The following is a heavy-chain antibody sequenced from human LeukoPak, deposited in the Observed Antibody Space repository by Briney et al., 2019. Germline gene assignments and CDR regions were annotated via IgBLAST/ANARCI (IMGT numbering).Heavy chain of an antibody. CDR2: ISSSGSST. D-gene: IGHD3-9*01. Sequence: LSLTCTVSGDSMSSYYWSWIRQPPGKGLEWVSYISSSGSSTYYADSVKGRFTISRDNAKSSLCLQMDSLRAEDTAVYYCARDSPSTYDDILTGYLFDYYYYGMDVWGQGTTVTVSS. J-gene: IGHJ6*02. CDR1: GDSMSSYY. V-gene: IGHV3-11*04. CDR3: ARDSPSTYDDILTGYLFDYYYYGMDV.